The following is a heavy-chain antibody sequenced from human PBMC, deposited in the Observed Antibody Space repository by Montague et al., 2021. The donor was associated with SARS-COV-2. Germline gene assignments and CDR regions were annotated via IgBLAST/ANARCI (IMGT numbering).Heavy chain of an antibody. Sequence: SETLSLTCAVYGGSFSDYYWSWIRQPPGKGLGWIGEINHCGTSNYNPSLKSRVSISVDTSKYQFSLYLGSVTAADTAVYYCARGRQHFNMIVVVMTGGEYYFDYWGQGTLVTVSS. CDR2: INHCGTS. CDR1: GGSFSDYY. J-gene: IGHJ4*02. CDR3: ARGRQHFNMIVVVMTGGEYYFDY. V-gene: IGHV4-34*01. D-gene: IGHD3-22*01.